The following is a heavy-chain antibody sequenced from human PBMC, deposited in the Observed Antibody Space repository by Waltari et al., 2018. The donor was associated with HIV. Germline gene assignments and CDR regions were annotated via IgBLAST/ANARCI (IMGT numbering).Heavy chain of an antibody. J-gene: IGHJ4*02. CDR1: GLTFSDAW. CDR2: IKSRADGGTT. CDR3: ATEEGDGSGRYLDY. Sequence: EEHLVESGGDLVKPGGCLRLSCSASGLTFSDAWMTRVRQAPGKRREWMCSIKSRADGGTTEYAAAVKGRFTISKDDSKNTLFLQMNSLKTEDTAVYYCATEEGDGSGRYLDYWGQGTLLTVSS. D-gene: IGHD3-10*01. V-gene: IGHV3-15*01.